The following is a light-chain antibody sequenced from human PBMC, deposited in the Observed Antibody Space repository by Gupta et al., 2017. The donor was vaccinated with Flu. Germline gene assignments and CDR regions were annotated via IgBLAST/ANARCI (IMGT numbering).Light chain of an antibody. V-gene: IGLV1-44*01. Sequence: QSVLTQPPSASGTPGQRVTISCSGSSSNIGSNTVNWYQQLPGPAPKLLIYSNNKRPSGVPDRFSGSKSGTSASLAISGLQAEEEADYYCAAWDASLNGPVFGGGTKLTVL. CDR3: AAWDASLNGPV. J-gene: IGLJ3*02. CDR1: SSNIGSNT. CDR2: SNN.